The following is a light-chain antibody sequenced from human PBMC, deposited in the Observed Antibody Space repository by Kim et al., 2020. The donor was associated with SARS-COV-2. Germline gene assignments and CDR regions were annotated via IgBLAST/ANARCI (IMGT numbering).Light chain of an antibody. CDR2: AAS. CDR1: QGISNF. CDR3: QKYDSAPRT. Sequence: IQMTQSPSSLSASVGDRVTITCRASQGISNFLAWYQQKPGKVPKLLISAASTLQSGVPSRFSGSGSGTDFTLTISSLQPEDVAAYYCQKYDSAPRTFGPGTKVEIK. J-gene: IGKJ1*01. V-gene: IGKV1-27*01.